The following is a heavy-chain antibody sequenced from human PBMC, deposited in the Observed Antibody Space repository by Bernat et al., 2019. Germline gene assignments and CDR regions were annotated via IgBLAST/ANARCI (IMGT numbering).Heavy chain of an antibody. CDR3: ARGVMAAAGTLYFQY. CDR2: INHSGST. Sequence: QVQLQQWGAGLLKPSETLSLTCAVYGGSFSGYYWSWIRQPPGKGLESIGEINHSGSTNYNPSLKRRVTISVDTSKNQFSLKLSSVTAADTAIYYCARGVMAAAGTLYFQYWGQGTLVIASS. V-gene: IGHV4-34*01. CDR1: GGSFSGYY. D-gene: IGHD6-13*01. J-gene: IGHJ1*01.